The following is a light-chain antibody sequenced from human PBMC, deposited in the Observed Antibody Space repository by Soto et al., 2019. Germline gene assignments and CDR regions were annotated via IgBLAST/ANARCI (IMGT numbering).Light chain of an antibody. CDR1: QSINIW. V-gene: IGKV1-5*01. J-gene: IGKJ1*01. CDR3: QQYNSYSWT. Sequence: DIQMTQSHSTLSASVGDRVTITCRASQSINIWVAWYQQKPGKAPKLLIYHASSLESGVQSRFSGSGSGTEFTLTISSLQPDDFATYYYQQYNSYSWTFGQGTKVDIK. CDR2: HAS.